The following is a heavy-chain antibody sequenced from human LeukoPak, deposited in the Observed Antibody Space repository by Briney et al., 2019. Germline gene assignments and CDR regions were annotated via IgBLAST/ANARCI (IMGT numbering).Heavy chain of an antibody. CDR3: ARDMRLSFDY. J-gene: IGHJ4*02. V-gene: IGHV1-69*06. Sequence: SVKVSCKASGYTFTGYYMHWVRQAPGQGLEWMGGIIPIFGTANYAQKFQGRVTITADKSTSTAYMELSSLRSEDTAVYYCARDMRLSFDYWGQGTLVTVSS. CDR1: GYTFTGYY. CDR2: IIPIFGTA.